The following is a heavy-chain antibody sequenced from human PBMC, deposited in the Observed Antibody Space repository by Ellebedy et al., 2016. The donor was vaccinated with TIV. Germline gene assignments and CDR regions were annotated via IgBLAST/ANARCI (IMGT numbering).Heavy chain of an antibody. CDR1: GGSISSYY. CDR2: IYYSGST. CDR3: ARGYDYGDYGGFDP. V-gene: IGHV4-59*01. D-gene: IGHD4-17*01. Sequence: SETLSLTCTVSGGSISSYYWSWIRQPQGKGLEWIGYIYYSGSTNYNLSLKSRGTISVDTSKNQFSLKLSSVTAADTAVYYCARGYDYGDYGGFDPWGQGTLVTVSS. J-gene: IGHJ5*02.